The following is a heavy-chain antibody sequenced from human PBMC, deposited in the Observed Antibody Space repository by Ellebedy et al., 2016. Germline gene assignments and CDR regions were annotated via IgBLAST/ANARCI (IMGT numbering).Heavy chain of an antibody. CDR2: IYYSGST. D-gene: IGHD1-26*01. V-gene: IGHV4-59*01. CDR1: GGSISSYY. J-gene: IGHJ4*02. Sequence: SETLSLXXTVSGGSISSYYWSWIRQPPGKGLEWIGYIYYSGSTNYNPSLKSRVTISVDTSKNQFSLKLSSVTAADTAVYYCARDAEWELLGGRYFDYWGQGTLVTVSS. CDR3: ARDAEWELLGGRYFDY.